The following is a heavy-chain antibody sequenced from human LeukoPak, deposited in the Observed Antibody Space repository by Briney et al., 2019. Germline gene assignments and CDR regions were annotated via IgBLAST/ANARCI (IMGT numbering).Heavy chain of an antibody. CDR1: GFTFSDYY. Sequence: GGSLRLSCAASGFTFSDYYMSWIRQAPGKGLGWVSYISSSGSTIYYADSVKGRFTISRDNAKNSLYLQMNSLRAEDTAVYYCARENLDYSSSRYYCYMDVWGKGTTVTVSS. V-gene: IGHV3-11*04. D-gene: IGHD6-6*01. J-gene: IGHJ6*03. CDR2: ISSSGSTI. CDR3: ARENLDYSSSRYYCYMDV.